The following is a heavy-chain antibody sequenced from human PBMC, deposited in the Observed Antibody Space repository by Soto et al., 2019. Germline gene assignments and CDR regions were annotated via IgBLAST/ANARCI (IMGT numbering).Heavy chain of an antibody. CDR1: GGSVNNGRSY. CDR3: ARGDLAVGGRGDWFDP. V-gene: IGHV4-61*01. CDR2: IFYTGNT. J-gene: IGHJ5*02. Sequence: QVQLQESGPGLVKPSETLSLTCSVSGGSVNNGRSYWTWIRQSPGKGLEWIGYIFYTGNTHYKSSLQSRVSISLDTSRNQFSLRLSSVPAADSALYYCARGDLAVGGRGDWFDPWGRGTLVIVPS. D-gene: IGHD3-10*01.